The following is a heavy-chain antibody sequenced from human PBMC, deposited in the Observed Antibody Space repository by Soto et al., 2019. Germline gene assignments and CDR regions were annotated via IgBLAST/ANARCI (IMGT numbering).Heavy chain of an antibody. V-gene: IGHV3-30-3*01. D-gene: IGHD5-12*01. J-gene: IGHJ4*02. CDR3: AGRDGYNSEVPFDY. Sequence: GGSLRLSCAASGFTFSIYAMHWVRQAPGKGLEWVAVISYDGSNKYYADSVKGRFTISRDNSKNTLYLQMNSLRAEDTAVYYCAGRDGYNSEVPFDYWGQGTLVTVSS. CDR2: ISYDGSNK. CDR1: GFTFSIYA.